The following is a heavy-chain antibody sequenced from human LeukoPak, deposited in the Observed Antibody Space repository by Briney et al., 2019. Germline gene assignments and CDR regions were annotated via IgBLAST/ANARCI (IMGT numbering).Heavy chain of an antibody. Sequence: GGSLRLSCAASGFTFSSYTMSWVRQAPGKGLEWVANIKQDGSEKYYVGSVKGRFTISRDNAKNSLYLQMNSLRAEDTAVYYCARVGSGYADYWGQGTLVTVSS. J-gene: IGHJ4*02. CDR2: IKQDGSEK. CDR3: ARVGSGYADY. CDR1: GFTFSSYT. D-gene: IGHD3-3*01. V-gene: IGHV3-7*03.